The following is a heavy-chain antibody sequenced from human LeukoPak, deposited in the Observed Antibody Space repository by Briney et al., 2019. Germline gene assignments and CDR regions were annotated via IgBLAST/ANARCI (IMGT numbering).Heavy chain of an antibody. CDR1: GYTFTSYD. D-gene: IGHD6-13*01. J-gene: IGHJ6*02. CDR2: MNPNSGNT. CDR3: ARARPTQQLVPLYYYYYGMDV. V-gene: IGHV1-8*01. Sequence: GALVRVSCKASGYTFTSYDINWVRQATGQGLEWMGWMNPNSGNTGYAQKFQGRVTMTRNTSISTAYMELSSLRSEDTAVYYCARARPTQQLVPLYYYYYGMDVWGQGTTVTVSS.